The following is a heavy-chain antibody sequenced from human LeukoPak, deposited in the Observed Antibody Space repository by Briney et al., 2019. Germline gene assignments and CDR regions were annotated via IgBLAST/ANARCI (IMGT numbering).Heavy chain of an antibody. Sequence: GESLKISCQASGYTFAKYWIGWVRQLPGKGLEWMGIIYPGDSDTRYGPSFQGQVTISVDKSINTAYLQVIRLKASDTAMYYCARRFGEMLYSNNDAFDSWGQGTLVTVSS. D-gene: IGHD2-8*01. CDR2: IYPGDSDT. J-gene: IGHJ4*02. CDR3: ARRFGEMLYSNNDAFDS. V-gene: IGHV5-51*01. CDR1: GYTFAKYW.